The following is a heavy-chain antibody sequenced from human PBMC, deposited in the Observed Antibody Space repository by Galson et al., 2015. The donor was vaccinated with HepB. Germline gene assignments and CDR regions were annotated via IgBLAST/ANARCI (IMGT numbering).Heavy chain of an antibody. V-gene: IGHV1-18*01. CDR2: ISSYSDDT. Sequence: SVKVSCKASGYTFSNYFISWVRQAPGQGLEWVGWISSYSDDTNYAQKLQGRVTMTTDTSTSTAYMELRSLTSDDTAVYYCARETPDTYYFDYWGQGTLVTVSS. CDR3: ARETPDTYYFDY. CDR1: GYTFSNYF. J-gene: IGHJ4*02. D-gene: IGHD2-15*01.